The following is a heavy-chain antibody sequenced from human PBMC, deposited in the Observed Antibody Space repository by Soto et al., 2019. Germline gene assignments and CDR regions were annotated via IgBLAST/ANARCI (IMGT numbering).Heavy chain of an antibody. J-gene: IGHJ4*02. V-gene: IGHV3-23*01. D-gene: IGHD5-12*01. CDR3: ARARGNDWYSDY. CDR2: ISYSGGST. Sequence: PGGSLRLSCTASGFTFNRYAMSWVRQAPGKGLECVSGISYSGGSTYYADSVKDRFTVSRGSASNSLFLQMTSLRAEDPAVYHCARARGNDWYSDYWGQGTLVTVSS. CDR1: GFTFNRYA.